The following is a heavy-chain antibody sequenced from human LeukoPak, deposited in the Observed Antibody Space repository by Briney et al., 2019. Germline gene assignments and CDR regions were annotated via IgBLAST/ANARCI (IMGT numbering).Heavy chain of an antibody. CDR1: GFTFSDYF. Sequence: PGGSLRLSCAASGFTFSDYFMSWIRQAPGKGLEWVAVISYDGSNKYYADSVKGRFTISRDNSKNTLYLQMNSLRAEDTAVYYCARDLYDSSGYTFDYWGQGTLVTVSS. CDR3: ARDLYDSSGYTFDY. V-gene: IGHV3-30-3*01. D-gene: IGHD3-22*01. J-gene: IGHJ4*02. CDR2: ISYDGSNK.